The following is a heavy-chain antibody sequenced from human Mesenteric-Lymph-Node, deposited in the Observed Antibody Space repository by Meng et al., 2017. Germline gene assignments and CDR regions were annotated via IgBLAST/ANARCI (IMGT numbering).Heavy chain of an antibody. V-gene: IGHV3-23*04. CDR3: EKEKYSCSSQGEFDY. CDR2: VRDNDAAT. CDR1: GFTFRKYV. D-gene: IGHD6-6*01. J-gene: IGHJ4*02. Sequence: VYTVGSWASLAPPGGYLRLSCVSSGFTFRKYVLVCVRQDPGKGLEWFSSVRDNDAATFYAASVKGRFTVSRDDYKDTVDLQMNSLTADDTAAYYCEKEKYSCSSQGEFDYWGQGTLVTVSS.